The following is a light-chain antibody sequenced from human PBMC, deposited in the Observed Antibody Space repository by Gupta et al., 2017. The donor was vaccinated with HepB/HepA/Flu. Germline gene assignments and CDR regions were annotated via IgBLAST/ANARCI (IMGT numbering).Light chain of an antibody. CDR3: QHYDHVPPWT. CDR2: GAS. J-gene: IGKJ1*01. CDR1: QTIAGN. V-gene: IGKV3-15*01. Sequence: EIVMTQSPATLSVSLGERATLSCRASQTIAGNLAWYQQKPGQAPRLLIYGASTRATGVPARCSGSGAGTEFTLPISSLRSEDFAVYYCQHYDHVPPWTFGQGTRVDI.